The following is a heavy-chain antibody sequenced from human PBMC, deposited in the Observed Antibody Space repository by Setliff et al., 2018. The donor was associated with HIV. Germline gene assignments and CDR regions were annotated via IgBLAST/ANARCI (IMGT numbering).Heavy chain of an antibody. CDR2: IYPGDSDT. D-gene: IGHD3-22*01. Sequence: GESLKISCKGSGYSFTSYWIGWVRQMPGKGLEWMGIIYPGDSDTRYSPSFQGQVTISADKSISTAYLQWSSLKASDTAMYYCARHRIVKAYYYYTAVYYCARGGRVDESRGYYYPLMYWGQGTLVTVSS. CDR3: ARHRIVKAYYYYTAVYYCARGGRVDESRGYYYPLMY. V-gene: IGHV5-51*01. CDR1: GYSFTSYW. J-gene: IGHJ4*02.